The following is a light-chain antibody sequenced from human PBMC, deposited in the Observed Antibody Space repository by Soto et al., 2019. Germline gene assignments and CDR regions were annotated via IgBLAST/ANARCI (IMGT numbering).Light chain of an antibody. V-gene: IGLV2-8*01. CDR3: SSYAGRTLYV. CDR2: EVT. CDR1: SSDVVGYDY. J-gene: IGLJ1*01. Sequence: QSALTQPPSASGSPGQSVTISCTGTSSDVVGYDYVSWYQQRPGKAPKLLIHEVTKRPSGVPDRFSGSKSGNTASLTVSGLQAEDEADYYCSSYAGRTLYVFGTGTKLTVL.